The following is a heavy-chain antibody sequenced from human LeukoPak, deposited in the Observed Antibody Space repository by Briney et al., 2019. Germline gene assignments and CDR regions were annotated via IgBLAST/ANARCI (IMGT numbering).Heavy chain of an antibody. D-gene: IGHD3-22*01. J-gene: IGHJ5*02. CDR3: ARVMRYYDSSGYYYWFDP. Sequence: ASVKVSCKASGYTFTSYGISWVRQAPGQGLEWMGWISAYNGNTNYAQRLQGRVTMTTDTPTSTAYMELRSLRSDDTAVYYCARVMRYYDSSGYYYWFDPWGQGTLVTVSS. V-gene: IGHV1-18*01. CDR2: ISAYNGNT. CDR1: GYTFTSYG.